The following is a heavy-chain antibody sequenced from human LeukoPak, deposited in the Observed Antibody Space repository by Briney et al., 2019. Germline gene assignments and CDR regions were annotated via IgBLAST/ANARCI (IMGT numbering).Heavy chain of an antibody. CDR3: AKDPRHIVVVPAAIDYDYYYYMDV. V-gene: IGHV3-30*02. CDR1: GFTFSSYG. Sequence: GGSLRLSCAASGFTFSSYGMHWVRQAPGKGLEWVAFIRYDGSNKYYADSVKGRFTISRDNSKNTLYLQMNSLRAEDTAVYYCAKDPRHIVVVPAAIDYDYYYYMDVWGKGTTVTVSS. J-gene: IGHJ6*03. D-gene: IGHD2-2*01. CDR2: IRYDGSNK.